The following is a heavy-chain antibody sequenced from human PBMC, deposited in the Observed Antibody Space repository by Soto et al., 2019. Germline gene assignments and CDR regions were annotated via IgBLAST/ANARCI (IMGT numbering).Heavy chain of an antibody. J-gene: IGHJ4*02. CDR3: AKEVGTGDPHLDY. V-gene: IGHV3-30*18. CDR2: ISYDGSNK. D-gene: IGHD7-27*01. CDR1: GFTFSSYG. Sequence: GGSLRLSCAASGFTFSSYGMHWVRQAPGKGLEWVAVISYDGSNKYYADSVKGRFTISRDNSKNTLYLQMNSLRAEDTAVYYCAKEVGTGDPHLDYWGQGTLVTVSS.